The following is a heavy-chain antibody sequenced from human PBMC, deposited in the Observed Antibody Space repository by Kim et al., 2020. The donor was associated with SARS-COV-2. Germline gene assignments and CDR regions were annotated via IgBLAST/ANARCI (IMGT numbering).Heavy chain of an antibody. CDR1: GYTFTSYY. D-gene: IGHD1-7*01. Sequence: ASVKVSCKASGYTFTSYYMHWVRQAPGQGLEWMGIIYPSGGITLYAQKSQGTVTITRGTSTSPVHMEVSSLRSGDTAVFYCARDTASENSTFFDYCRQGT. J-gene: IGHJ4*02. CDR3: ARDTASENSTFFDY. CDR2: IYPSGGIT. V-gene: IGHV1-46*01.